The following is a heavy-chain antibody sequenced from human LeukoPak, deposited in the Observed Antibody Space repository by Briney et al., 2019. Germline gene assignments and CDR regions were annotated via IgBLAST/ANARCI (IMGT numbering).Heavy chain of an antibody. CDR1: GGTFISYA. CDR3: AREGPQIRLGGFLY. Sequence: ASVKVSCKASGGTFISYAISWVRQAPGQGLEWMGGIIPIFGTANYAQKFQGRVTITTDESTSTAYMELSSLRSEDTAVYYCAREGPQIRLGGFLYWGQGTLVTVSS. V-gene: IGHV1-69*05. D-gene: IGHD2-15*01. J-gene: IGHJ4*02. CDR2: IIPIFGTA.